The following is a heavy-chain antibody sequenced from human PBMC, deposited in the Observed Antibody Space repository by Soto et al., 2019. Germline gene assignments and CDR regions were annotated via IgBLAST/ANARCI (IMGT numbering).Heavy chain of an antibody. D-gene: IGHD6-19*01. Sequence: WGSLRLSCSASGFPFSRFAIHWVRQAPGKGLVYVSGISFNGGDTYHADSVKGRSSISRDNSKNTVYLQMSSRSAEDPDLSYCVNDGEVNFSGWFFDYWGQGTMVAVYS. CDR1: GFPFSRFA. CDR2: ISFNGGDT. J-gene: IGHJ4*02. V-gene: IGHV3-64D*06. CDR3: VNDGEVNFSGWFFDY.